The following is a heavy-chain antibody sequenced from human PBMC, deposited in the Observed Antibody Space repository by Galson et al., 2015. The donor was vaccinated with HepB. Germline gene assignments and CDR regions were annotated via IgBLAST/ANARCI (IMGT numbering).Heavy chain of an antibody. J-gene: IGHJ6*02. CDR2: IKSKTDGGTT. Sequence: SLRLSCAASGFTFSNAWMSWVRQAPGKGLEWVGRIKSKTDGGTTDYAAPVKGRFTISRDDSKNTLYLQMNSLKTEDTAVYYCTTDFLGYCSSTSCSMDYYYYGMDVWGQGTTVTVSS. V-gene: IGHV3-15*01. CDR1: GFTFSNAW. D-gene: IGHD2-2*01. CDR3: TTDFLGYCSSTSCSMDYYYYGMDV.